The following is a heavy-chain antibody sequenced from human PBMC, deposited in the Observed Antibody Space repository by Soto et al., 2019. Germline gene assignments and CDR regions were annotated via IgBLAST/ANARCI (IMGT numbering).Heavy chain of an antibody. CDR1: RLTFNRYW. CDR3: AREFCSGGNCYTYYFDP. D-gene: IGHD2-15*01. J-gene: IGHJ5*02. V-gene: IGHV3-74*01. Sequence: GGSLRLSCAASRLTFNRYWMHWVRHAPGKGLVWVSHINTDGSNTNYADSVKGRFTISRDNAKSTLFLQMNSLRYEDTAVYYCAREFCSGGNCYTYYFDPWGQGIPVTVSS. CDR2: INTDGSNT.